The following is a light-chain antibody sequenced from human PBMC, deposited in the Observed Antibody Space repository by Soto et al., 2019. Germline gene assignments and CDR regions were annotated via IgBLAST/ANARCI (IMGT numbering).Light chain of an antibody. CDR2: VAS. J-gene: IGKJ1*01. Sequence: EIVLTQSPGTLSLSPGERATLSCRASQSVSSTYLAWYQQKPGQAPRLLVYVASTRATGIPDRFSGSGSGTDFTLTITRLEPEDFAVYYCQHYGRSLTWTFGQGTKVEIK. CDR3: QHYGRSLTWT. V-gene: IGKV3-20*01. CDR1: QSVSSTY.